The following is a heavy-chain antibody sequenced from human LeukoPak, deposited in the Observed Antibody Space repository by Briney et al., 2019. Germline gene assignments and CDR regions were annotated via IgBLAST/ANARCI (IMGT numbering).Heavy chain of an antibody. V-gene: IGHV4-39*01. CDR3: ARGKPSHSFDY. J-gene: IGHJ4*02. Sequence: SETLSLTCTVSGGSISSSSYYWGWIRQPPGKGLEWIGSIYYSGSTYYNPSLKSRVTISVDTSKNQFSLKLSSVTAADTAVYYCARGKPSHSFDYWGQGTLVTVSS. D-gene: IGHD2-2*01. CDR1: GGSISSSSYY. CDR2: IYYSGST.